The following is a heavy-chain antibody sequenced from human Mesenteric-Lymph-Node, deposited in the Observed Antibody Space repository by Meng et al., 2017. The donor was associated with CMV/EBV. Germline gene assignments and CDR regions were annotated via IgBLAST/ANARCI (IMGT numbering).Heavy chain of an antibody. V-gene: IGHV3-48*02. D-gene: IGHD2-21*01. CDR1: GFTFSSYD. CDR3: ASRDYYYFNMDV. Sequence: GESLKISCAASGFTFSSYDMHWVRQAPGKGLESVSYISASGSTIYYADSVKGRFTISRDNAKKSLYLQMNSLRNEDTAVYYCASRDYYYFNMDVWGQGTTVTVSS. CDR2: ISASGSTI. J-gene: IGHJ6*02.